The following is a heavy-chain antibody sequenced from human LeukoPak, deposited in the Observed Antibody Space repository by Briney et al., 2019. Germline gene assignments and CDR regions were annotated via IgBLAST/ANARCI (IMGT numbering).Heavy chain of an antibody. J-gene: IGHJ4*02. CDR2: IYYSGST. V-gene: IGHV4-39*01. Sequence: SETLSLTCSVSGGSISSSTYHWGWIRQPPGKGLEWIGSIYYSGSTYYNPSLKSRVTISADTSKNQFSLKLSSVTAADTAVYYCARPYGSGSYYFDYWGQGTLVTVSS. D-gene: IGHD3-10*01. CDR3: ARPYGSGSYYFDY. CDR1: GGSISSSTYH.